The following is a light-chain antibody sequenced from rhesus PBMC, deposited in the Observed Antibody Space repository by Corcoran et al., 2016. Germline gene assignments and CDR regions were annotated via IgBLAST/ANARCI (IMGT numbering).Light chain of an antibody. CDR1: QSLLYSSNNKNY. J-gene: IGKJ2*01. Sequence: DIVMTQSPDSLAVSLGERVTINCKSSQSLLYSSNNKNYIAWYQQKPGQAPKLLLYWASTRESGVPNRFSGSGSWTDFTLTISGLQAEDVAVYYCQQYYSTPYSFGQGTKVEIK. CDR2: WAS. CDR3: QQYYSTPYS. V-gene: IGKV4-1*01.